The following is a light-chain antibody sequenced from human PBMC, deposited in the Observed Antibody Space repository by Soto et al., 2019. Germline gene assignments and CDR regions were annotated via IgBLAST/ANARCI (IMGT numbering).Light chain of an antibody. CDR1: SSTIRSNF. CDR2: GND. CDR3: AAWDDTLNGWV. Sequence: QSVLTQPPSASGTPGQGVTISCSGSSSTIRSNFVVWYQQLPGTAPKLLIYGNDRRPSGVPDRFSGSKSGTSASLAITGLQSEDEADYYCAAWDDTLNGWVFGGGTKLTVL. V-gene: IGLV1-44*01. J-gene: IGLJ3*02.